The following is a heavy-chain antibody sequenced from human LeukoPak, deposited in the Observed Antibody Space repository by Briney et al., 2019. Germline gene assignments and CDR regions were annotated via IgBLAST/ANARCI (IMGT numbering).Heavy chain of an antibody. J-gene: IGHJ6*03. Sequence: ASVKVSCKASGYTFTSYYMHWVRQAPGQGLEWMGWINPNSGDTKYAQKFQGRVTMTRDTSISTAYMELTRLRSDDTAVYYCARGGLRVMVYRLYYMDVWGKGTTVTVSS. CDR1: GYTFTSYY. D-gene: IGHD2-8*01. CDR3: ARGGLRVMVYRLYYMDV. V-gene: IGHV1-2*02. CDR2: INPNSGDT.